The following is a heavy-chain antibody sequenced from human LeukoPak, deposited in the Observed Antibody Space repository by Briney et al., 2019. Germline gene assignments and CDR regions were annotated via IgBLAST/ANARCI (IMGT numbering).Heavy chain of an antibody. J-gene: IGHJ6*02. CDR1: GFTFSNAW. CDR3: TTLLWLGPDPLGYGMDV. CDR2: IKSKTDGGTA. D-gene: IGHD3-10*01. Sequence: GGSLRLSCAASGFTFSNAWMNWVRQAPGKGLEWVGRIKSKTDGGTADYAAPVKGRFTISRDDSKNTLYLQMNSLKTEDTAVYYCTTLLWLGPDPLGYGMDVWGQGTTVTVSS. V-gene: IGHV3-15*07.